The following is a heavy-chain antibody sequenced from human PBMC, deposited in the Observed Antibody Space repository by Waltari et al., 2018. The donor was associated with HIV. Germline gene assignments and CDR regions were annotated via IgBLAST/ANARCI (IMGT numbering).Heavy chain of an antibody. CDR1: GFTFDAYA. Sequence: EVQLVESGGGLVQPGRSLRLSCAASGFTFDAYAMHWVRQAPGKGLEWVSGISWNSGSIGYADSVKGRFTISRDNAKNSLYLQMNSLRAEDTALYYCAKDTDITFGGAPQYFDYWGQGTLVTVSS. J-gene: IGHJ4*02. V-gene: IGHV3-9*01. D-gene: IGHD3-16*01. CDR2: ISWNSGSI. CDR3: AKDTDITFGGAPQYFDY.